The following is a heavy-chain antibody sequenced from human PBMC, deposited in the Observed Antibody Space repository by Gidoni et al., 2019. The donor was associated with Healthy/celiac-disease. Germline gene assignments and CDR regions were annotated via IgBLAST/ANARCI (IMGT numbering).Heavy chain of an antibody. V-gene: IGHV4-34*01. CDR2: INHSGST. D-gene: IGHD2-2*01. Sequence: VQLQQGGAGLLKPSAPLSLHCAAYGGPCSGYDWSWLGQPPGKGLEWIGEINHSGSTNYNPSLKRLVTISVDTSKNQFSLKLSSVTAADTAVYYCAGEGVYCSITSCYALRGLHYYMDVWGKGTTVTVSS. CDR1: GGPCSGYD. J-gene: IGHJ6*03. CDR3: AGEGVYCSITSCYALRGLHYYMDV.